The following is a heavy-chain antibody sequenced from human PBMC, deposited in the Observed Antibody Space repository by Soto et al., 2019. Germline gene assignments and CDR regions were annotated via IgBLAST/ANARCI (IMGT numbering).Heavy chain of an antibody. CDR2: INHSGST. Sequence: PLQIMSLRCAFYGGNIGGYCWSLISKNQEKGLEWIGEINHSGSTNYNPSLKSRVTISVDTSKNQFSLKLSSVTAADTAVYYCARSNQRGTTSVTAPPYYMDVWVKGTTVTVSS. D-gene: IGHD1-26*01. J-gene: IGHJ6*03. CDR3: ARSNQRGTTSVTAPPYYMDV. V-gene: IGHV4-34*01. CDR1: GGNIGGYC.